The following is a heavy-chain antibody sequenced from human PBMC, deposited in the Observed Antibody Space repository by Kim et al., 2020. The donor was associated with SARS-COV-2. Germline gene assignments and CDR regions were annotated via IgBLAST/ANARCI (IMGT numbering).Heavy chain of an antibody. CDR2: TYYRSKWYN. V-gene: IGHV6-1*01. CDR3: ARAVETPPLLGFDY. Sequence: SQTLSLTCAISGDSVSSNSTAWNWIRQSPSRGLEWLGRTYYRSKWYNDYAVSVKSRITINPDTSKNQFSLQLNSVTPEDTAVYYCARAVETPPLLGFDYWGQGTLVTVSS. CDR1: GDSVSSNSTA. J-gene: IGHJ4*02. D-gene: IGHD3-3*01.